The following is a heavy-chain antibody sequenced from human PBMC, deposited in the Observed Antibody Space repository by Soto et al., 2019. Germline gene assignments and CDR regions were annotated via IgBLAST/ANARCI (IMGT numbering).Heavy chain of an antibody. CDR2: IGSSSSYI. CDR3: ASPRGVNPYYDYYMDV. CDR1: GFTFSRYN. V-gene: IGHV3-21*03. D-gene: IGHD2-8*01. J-gene: IGHJ6*03. Sequence: GGSLRLSCAASGFTFSRYNMNWVRQAPGKGLEWVSSIGSSSSYIYYADSVKGRFTISRDKAKNSLYLQMNSLRAEDTAVYYCASPRGVNPYYDYYMDVWGKGTTVTVSS.